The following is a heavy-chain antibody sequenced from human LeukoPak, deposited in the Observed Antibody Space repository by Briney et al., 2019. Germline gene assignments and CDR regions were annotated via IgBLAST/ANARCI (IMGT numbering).Heavy chain of an antibody. CDR1: GDSLSNPSYY. J-gene: IGHJ2*01. V-gene: IGHV4-39*02. Sequence: SETLSLTCTVSGDSLSNPSYYWGWIRQPPGKGPEWIGSISYSGNTYYSPSLKSRVSISLDTSKTHLSLNLTSVTAADTAVYYCATGPYYYDSSGYLPEVYWYFDLWGRGTLVTVSS. CDR2: ISYSGNT. CDR3: ATGPYYYDSSGYLPEVYWYFDL. D-gene: IGHD3-22*01.